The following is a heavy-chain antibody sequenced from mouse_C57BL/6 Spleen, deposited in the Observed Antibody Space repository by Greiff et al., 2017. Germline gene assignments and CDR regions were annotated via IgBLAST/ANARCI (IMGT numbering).Heavy chain of an antibody. CDR1: GYTFTGYW. CDR3: ARGDDYGSSPYWYFDV. D-gene: IGHD1-1*01. CDR2: ILPGSGST. J-gene: IGHJ1*03. V-gene: IGHV1-9*01. Sequence: VQLQQSGAELMKPGASVKLSCKATGYTFTGYWIAWVKQRPGHGLEWIGEILPGSGSTNYNEKFKGKATFTADTSSNTAYMQLSSLTTEDSAIYYCARGDDYGSSPYWYFDVWGTGTTVTVSS.